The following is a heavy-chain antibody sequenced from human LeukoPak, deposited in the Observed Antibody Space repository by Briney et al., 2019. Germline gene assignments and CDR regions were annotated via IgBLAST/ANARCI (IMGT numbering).Heavy chain of an antibody. D-gene: IGHD3-9*01. CDR2: INHSGST. V-gene: IGHV4-34*01. Sequence: SETLSLTCAVYGGSFSGYYWSWIRQPPGKGLEWIGEINHSGSTNYNPSLKSRVTISVDTSKNQFSLKLSSVTAADTAVYYCARLDYDILTGQTRDYYYYYMDVWGKGTTVTISS. CDR3: ARLDYDILTGQTRDYYYYYMDV. J-gene: IGHJ6*03. CDR1: GGSFSGYY.